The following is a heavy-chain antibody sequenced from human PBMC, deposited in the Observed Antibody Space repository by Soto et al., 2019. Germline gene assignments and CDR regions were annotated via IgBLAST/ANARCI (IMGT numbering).Heavy chain of an antibody. J-gene: IGHJ4*03. CDR3: AGAIVAASTPTFGPGGKGYGNDY. CDR1: GYTFTSHY. Sequence: ASVKVSCKTSGYTFTSHYIHWVRQAPGQGLEWMGMIDPYDGTTTNAQRFQGRVTMTRDTSTTTVNMEMNSLRSEDTATYFCAGAIVAASTPTFGPGGKGYGNDYWGKGPWFTVPS. V-gene: IGHV1-46*01. D-gene: IGHD3-16*01. CDR2: IDPYDGTT.